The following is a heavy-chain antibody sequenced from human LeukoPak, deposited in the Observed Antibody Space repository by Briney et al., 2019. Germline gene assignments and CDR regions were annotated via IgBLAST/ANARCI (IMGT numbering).Heavy chain of an antibody. D-gene: IGHD4-17*01. Sequence: ASVKVSCKASGYTFTSYDINWVRQATGQGLEWMGWMNPNSGNTGYAQKFQGRVTMTRNTSISTAYMELSSLRSEDTAVYYCAKDDGDYFANAFDIWGQGTTVTVSS. CDR2: MNPNSGNT. V-gene: IGHV1-8*01. J-gene: IGHJ3*02. CDR3: AKDDGDYFANAFDI. CDR1: GYTFTSYD.